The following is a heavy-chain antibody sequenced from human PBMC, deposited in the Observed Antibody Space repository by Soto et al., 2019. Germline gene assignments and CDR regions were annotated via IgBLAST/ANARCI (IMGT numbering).Heavy chain of an antibody. CDR1: GGSISSYY. J-gene: IGHJ3*02. D-gene: IGHD4-17*01. Sequence: PSETLSLTCTVSGGSISSYYWSWIRQPPGKGLEWIGYIYYSGSTNYNPSLKSRVTISVDTSKNQFSLKLSSVTAADTAVYYCARVSNTVTNDAFESWGQGTMVTVAS. CDR3: ARVSNTVTNDAFES. V-gene: IGHV4-59*01. CDR2: IYYSGST.